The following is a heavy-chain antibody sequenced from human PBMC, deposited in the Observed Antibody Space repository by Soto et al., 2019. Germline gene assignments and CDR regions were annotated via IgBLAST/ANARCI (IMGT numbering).Heavy chain of an antibody. CDR2: INHSGST. D-gene: IGHD2-21*02. V-gene: IGHV4-34*01. Sequence: SETMSLTCAVYGGSFSGYYWSWIRQHPGKGLEWIGEINHSGSTNYNPSLKSRVTISVDTSKNQFSLKLSSVTAADTAVYYCARGREHIVVVTATGFDPWGQGTLVTVSS. CDR1: GGSFSGYY. J-gene: IGHJ5*02. CDR3: ARGREHIVVVTATGFDP.